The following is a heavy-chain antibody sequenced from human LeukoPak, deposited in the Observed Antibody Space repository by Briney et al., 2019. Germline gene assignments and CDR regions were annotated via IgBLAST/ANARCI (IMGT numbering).Heavy chain of an antibody. Sequence: SETLSLTCTVSGGSISSYYWSWIRQPPGKGLEWIGYIYYSGSTNYNPSLKSRVTISVDTSKNQFSLKLSSVTAADTAVYYCARAGGARPRYFDYWGQGTPVTVSS. CDR3: ARAGGARPRYFDY. CDR2: IYYSGST. D-gene: IGHD6-6*01. J-gene: IGHJ4*02. V-gene: IGHV4-59*01. CDR1: GGSISSYY.